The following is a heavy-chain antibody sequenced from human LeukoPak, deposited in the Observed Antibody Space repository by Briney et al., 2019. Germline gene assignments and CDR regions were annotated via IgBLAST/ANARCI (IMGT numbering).Heavy chain of an antibody. J-gene: IGHJ6*02. V-gene: IGHV3-30*02. D-gene: IGHD3-10*01. CDR2: IRSNGNEK. CDR3: AKDRDGSGSFKKRMDV. CDR1: GFNFRGYA. Sequence: GGSLRLSCAASGFNFRGYAMHWVRQAPGKGLEWVALIRSNGNEKFYLDAVQGRFAISRDNSKNTLFLQMSSLRPEDTAVYYCAKDRDGSGSFKKRMDVWGQGTTVSVSS.